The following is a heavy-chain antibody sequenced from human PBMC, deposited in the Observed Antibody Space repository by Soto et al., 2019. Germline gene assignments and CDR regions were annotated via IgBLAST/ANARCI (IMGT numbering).Heavy chain of an antibody. J-gene: IGHJ5*02. CDR2: INHTGVT. CDR1: GGSVSGYY. CDR3: ATRITVFGVLSPPFDR. D-gene: IGHD3-3*01. Sequence: SETLSLTCAVYGGSVSGYYWTWIRQPPGKGLERIGAINHTGVTHYNPSLKSRVTISVDRPRNRFTLRLSGLTAADTVIFYCATRITVFGVLSPPFDRWGQGTQVTVS. V-gene: IGHV4-34*01.